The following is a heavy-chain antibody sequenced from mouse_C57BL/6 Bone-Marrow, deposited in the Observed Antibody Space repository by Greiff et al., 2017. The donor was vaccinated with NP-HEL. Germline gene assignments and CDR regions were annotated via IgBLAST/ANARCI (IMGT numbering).Heavy chain of an antibody. CDR1: GYTFTSYW. J-gene: IGHJ4*01. CDR2: IDPSDSYT. D-gene: IGHD1-1*01. V-gene: IGHV1-69*01. CDR3: ARSYYYGSSYLYYYAMDY. Sequence: QVQLQQPGAELVMPGASVKLSCKASGYTFTSYWMHWVKQRPGQGLEWIGEIDPSDSYTNYNQKFKGKSTLTVDKSSSTAYMQLSSLTSEDSAVYYCARSYYYGSSYLYYYAMDYWGQGTSVTVSS.